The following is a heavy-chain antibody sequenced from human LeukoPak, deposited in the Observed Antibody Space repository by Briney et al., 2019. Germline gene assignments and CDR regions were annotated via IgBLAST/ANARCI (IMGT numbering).Heavy chain of an antibody. Sequence: KSSETLSLTCTVSGGSMSPYHWGWIRQPPGKGLEWTGYIYYSGSTNYNPSLKSRVTISVDTSKNQFSLKLSSVTAADTAVYYCARDTTNWSGYYRGDFDYWGQGTLVTVSS. V-gene: IGHV4-59*12. J-gene: IGHJ4*02. CDR1: GGSMSPYH. CDR3: ARDTTNWSGYYRGDFDY. CDR2: IYYSGST. D-gene: IGHD3-3*01.